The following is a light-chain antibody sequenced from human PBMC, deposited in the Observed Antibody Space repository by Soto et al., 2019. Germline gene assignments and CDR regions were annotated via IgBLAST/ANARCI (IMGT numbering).Light chain of an antibody. CDR3: SSYTSSSTVV. V-gene: IGLV2-14*01. CDR1: SRDVGGYNY. Sequence: QSVLTQPASVSGSPGQSNTISCTGTSRDVGGYNYVSWYQQHPGKAPKLMIYDVSNRPSGVSNRFSGSKSGNTASLTISGLQAEDEADDYCSSYTSSSTVVFGGGTKVTVL. J-gene: IGLJ2*01. CDR2: DVS.